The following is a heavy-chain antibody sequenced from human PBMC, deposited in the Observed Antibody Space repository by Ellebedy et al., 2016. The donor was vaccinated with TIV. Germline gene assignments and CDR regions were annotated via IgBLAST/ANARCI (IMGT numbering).Heavy chain of an antibody. D-gene: IGHD3-16*02. V-gene: IGHV3-15*01. Sequence: GGSLRLSXAASGFTFTDAWMSWARQAPGKGLEWVGRIKGNKDGGTTAFAAPVQGRFTISRDDSQSTVSLQMNSLKSEDTAIYFCTTAYYDYVWGTYRLTPDYWGLGTLVTVSS. J-gene: IGHJ4*02. CDR2: IKGNKDGGTT. CDR1: GFTFTDAW. CDR3: TTAYYDYVWGTYRLTPDY.